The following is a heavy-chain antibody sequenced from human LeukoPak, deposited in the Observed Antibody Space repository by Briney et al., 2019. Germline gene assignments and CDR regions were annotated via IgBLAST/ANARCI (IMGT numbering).Heavy chain of an antibody. CDR2: ISYDGSNK. Sequence: GGSLRLSRAASGFTFSSYGMHWVRQAPGKGLEWVAVISYDGSNKYYADSVKGRFTISRDNSKNTLYLQMNSLRAEDTAVYYCAKGASSGLDYWGQGTLVTVSS. CDR1: GFTFSSYG. V-gene: IGHV3-30*18. CDR3: AKGASSGLDY. D-gene: IGHD6-25*01. J-gene: IGHJ4*02.